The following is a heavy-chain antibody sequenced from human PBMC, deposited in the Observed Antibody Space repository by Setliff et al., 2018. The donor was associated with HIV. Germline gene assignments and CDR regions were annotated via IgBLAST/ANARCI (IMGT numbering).Heavy chain of an antibody. CDR2: IYTSGST. Sequence: KSSETLSLTCSVSGGSISSGSYYWSWIRQPAGKGLEWIGHIYTSGSTNYNPSLKSRVTMSVDTSKNQFSLKLSSVTAADTAVYYCARFAYYSDSGGYYHHWGQGALVTVSS. V-gene: IGHV4-61*09. CDR3: ARFAYYSDSGGYYHH. D-gene: IGHD3-22*01. J-gene: IGHJ4*02. CDR1: GGSISSGSYY.